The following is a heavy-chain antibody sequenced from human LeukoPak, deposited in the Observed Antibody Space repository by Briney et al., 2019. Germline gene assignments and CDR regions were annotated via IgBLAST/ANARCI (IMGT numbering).Heavy chain of an antibody. CDR2: ISAYNGNT. V-gene: IGHV1-18*01. Sequence: ASVKVSCKASGYTFTSYDINWVRQAPGQGLEWMGWISAYNGNTNYAQKLQGRVTMTTDTSTSTAYMELRSLRSDDTAVYYCARLEVVVVPAALDYWGQGTLVTVSS. CDR3: ARLEVVVVPAALDY. CDR1: GYTFTSYD. J-gene: IGHJ4*02. D-gene: IGHD2-2*01.